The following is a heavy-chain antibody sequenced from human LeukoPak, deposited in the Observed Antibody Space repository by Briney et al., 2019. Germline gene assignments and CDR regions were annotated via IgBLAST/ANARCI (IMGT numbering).Heavy chain of an antibody. Sequence: GESLKISCKGSGYSFTSSWVRWVRQMPGKGLEWMGRIDPSDSYTNYSPSFQGHVTISADKSISTAYLQWSSLKASDTAMYYCARRVSSSGWFDPWGQGTLVTVSS. CDR1: GYSFTSSW. J-gene: IGHJ5*02. V-gene: IGHV5-10-1*01. CDR2: IDPSDSYT. D-gene: IGHD6-6*01. CDR3: ARRVSSSGWFDP.